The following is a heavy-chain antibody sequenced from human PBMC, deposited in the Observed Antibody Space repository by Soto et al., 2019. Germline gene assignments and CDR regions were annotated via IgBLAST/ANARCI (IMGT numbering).Heavy chain of an antibody. CDR2: IKSKTDGGTT. V-gene: IGHV3-15*07. J-gene: IGHJ6*02. CDR1: GFTFINSW. CDR3: TTDSLYEVTGTPTVVPTYYYYGMDV. Sequence: GGSLILSCAASGFTFINSWMNWVRQAPGKGLEWVGRIKSKTDGGTTDYAAPVKGRFTISRDDSKNTLYLQMNSLKTEDTAVYYCTTDSLYEVTGTPTVVPTYYYYGMDVWGQGTRVTVS. D-gene: IGHD1-7*01.